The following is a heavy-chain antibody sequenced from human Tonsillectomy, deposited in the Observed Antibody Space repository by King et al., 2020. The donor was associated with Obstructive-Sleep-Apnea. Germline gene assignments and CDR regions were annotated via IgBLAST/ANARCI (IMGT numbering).Heavy chain of an antibody. CDR2: IRCSASST. CDR3: WSQALDY. V-gene: IGHV3-23*04. Sequence: VQLVESGGGLVQPGGSLRLSCAASGFTFSGYAMSWVRQAPGKGLEWVSTIRCSASSTYYAASVKGRFTISRDNSKNTLYLQMNSLSADVTAVYYCWSQALDYWGQGTLVTVSS. CDR1: GFTFSGYA. D-gene: IGHD1-1*01. J-gene: IGHJ4*02.